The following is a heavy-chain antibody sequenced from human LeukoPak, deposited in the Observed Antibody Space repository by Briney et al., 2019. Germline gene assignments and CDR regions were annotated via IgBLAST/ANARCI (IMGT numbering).Heavy chain of an antibody. Sequence: SVKVSCKASGGTFSSYAISWVRQAPGQGLEWMGRIIPIFGIANYAQKFQGRVTITADKSTSTAYMELSSLGSEDTAVYYCARGGEQQLVLFDYWGQGTLVTVSS. D-gene: IGHD6-13*01. CDR1: GGTFSSYA. V-gene: IGHV1-69*04. CDR2: IIPIFGIA. CDR3: ARGGEQQLVLFDY. J-gene: IGHJ4*02.